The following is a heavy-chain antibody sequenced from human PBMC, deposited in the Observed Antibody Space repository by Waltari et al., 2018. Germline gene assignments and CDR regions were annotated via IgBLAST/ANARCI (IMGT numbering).Heavy chain of an antibody. D-gene: IGHD2-15*01. V-gene: IGHV4-59*01. J-gene: IGHJ4*03. Sequence: QVQLQESGPGLVKPSETLSLTCTVSGVSITNYYWNWIRQPPGKGLEWIGYIYYNGDTNYNPSLRSRVTISVDTSKNQFSLKLNSVTAADTAVYYCARLASSCYSCYLDHWGQGALVTVSS. CDR3: ARLASSCYSCYLDH. CDR1: GVSITNYY. CDR2: IYYNGDT.